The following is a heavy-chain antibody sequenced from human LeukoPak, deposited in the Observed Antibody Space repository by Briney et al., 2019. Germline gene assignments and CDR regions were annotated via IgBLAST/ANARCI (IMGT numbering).Heavy chain of an antibody. Sequence: ASVKVSCKASGYTFTSYDINWVRQATGQGLEWMGWMNPNSGNTGYAQKFQGRVTMTRNTSISTAYMELSSLRSEDTAVYCCGREGYSSGCYSYYYYYYGMDVWGQGTTVTVSS. J-gene: IGHJ6*02. D-gene: IGHD6-19*01. CDR3: GREGYSSGCYSYYYYYYGMDV. CDR1: GYTFTSYD. V-gene: IGHV1-8*01. CDR2: MNPNSGNT.